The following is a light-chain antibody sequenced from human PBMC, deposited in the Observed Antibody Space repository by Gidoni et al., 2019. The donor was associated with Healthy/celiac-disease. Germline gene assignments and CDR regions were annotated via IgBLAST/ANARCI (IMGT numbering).Light chain of an antibody. CDR2: DVS. CDR1: SRDVGCYNY. J-gene: IGLJ2*01. Sequence: SDLTQPASVSGSPGQSITISCTGNSRDVGCYNYVSWYPQNPGQAPKLMIYDVSNRPAGVSNRFSGSKSGNTASLTISGLQAEDEADYYCSSYTSSSTVVFGGGTKLTVL. V-gene: IGLV2-14*03. CDR3: SSYTSSSTVV.